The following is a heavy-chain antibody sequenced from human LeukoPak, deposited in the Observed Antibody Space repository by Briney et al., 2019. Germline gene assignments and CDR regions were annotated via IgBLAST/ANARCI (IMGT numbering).Heavy chain of an antibody. CDR3: ARDRTMFRGVPDSLGY. D-gene: IGHD3-10*01. V-gene: IGHV1-18*01. J-gene: IGHJ4*02. CDR1: GYSFTNYA. Sequence: ASVKVSCKASGYSFTNYAITWVRQAPGQGLEWMGWISPYNGNTNYAQRLQDRVTVTTDTSTSTAYMELRSLRSDDTAVYYCARDRTMFRGVPDSLGYWGQGTLVTVSS. CDR2: ISPYNGNT.